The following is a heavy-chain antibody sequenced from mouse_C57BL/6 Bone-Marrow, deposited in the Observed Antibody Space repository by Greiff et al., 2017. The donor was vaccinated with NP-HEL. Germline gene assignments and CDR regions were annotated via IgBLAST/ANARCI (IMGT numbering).Heavy chain of an antibody. CDR3: AMVLLKPFYYYAMDY. CDR1: GYTFTSYW. Sequence: QVHVKQPGAELVKPGASVKLSCKASGYTFTSYWMHWVKQRPGRGLEWIGRIDPNSGGTKYNEKFKSKATLTVDKPSSTAYMQLSSLTSEDSAVYYCAMVLLKPFYYYAMDYWGQGTSVTVSS. CDR2: IDPNSGGT. V-gene: IGHV1-72*01. J-gene: IGHJ4*01. D-gene: IGHD1-1*01.